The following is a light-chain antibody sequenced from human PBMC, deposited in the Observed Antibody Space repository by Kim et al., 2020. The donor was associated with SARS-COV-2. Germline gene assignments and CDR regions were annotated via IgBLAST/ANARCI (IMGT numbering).Light chain of an antibody. CDR1: NIGSKS. Sequence: SYELTQPPSVSVAPGKTARITCGGNNIGSKSVHWYQQRPGQAPVVVIYYDTDRPSGIPERFSGSNSGDTAILTISRVEAGDEADYYCQVWDSSSVLVFGGGTQLTVL. CDR3: QVWDSSSVLV. CDR2: YDT. V-gene: IGLV3-21*04. J-gene: IGLJ3*02.